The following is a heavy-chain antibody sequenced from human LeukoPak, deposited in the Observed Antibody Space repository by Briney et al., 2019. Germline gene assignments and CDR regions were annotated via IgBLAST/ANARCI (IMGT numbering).Heavy chain of an antibody. V-gene: IGHV7-4-1*02. D-gene: IGHD3-22*01. J-gene: IGHJ4*02. Sequence: ASVKVSCKASGYTFSSCAINWVRQAPGQGLEYMGWIDTKTGNPTYAQGFTGRFVFSLDTSVSTAYLQISSLRAEDTAVYYCAIHPSDSSGYFSYWGQGALVTVSS. CDR3: AIHPSDSSGYFSY. CDR1: GYTFSSCA. CDR2: IDTKTGNP.